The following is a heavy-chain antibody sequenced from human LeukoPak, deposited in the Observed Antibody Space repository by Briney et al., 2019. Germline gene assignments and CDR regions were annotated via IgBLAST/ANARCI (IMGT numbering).Heavy chain of an antibody. CDR2: ISGSGGSA. Sequence: GGSLRLSCAASGFTFSSYDMSWVRQAPGKGLEWVSTISGSGGSAYYADSVKGRFTISRDNSKNTLSLQMNSLRAEDTAVYYCAKDPTMIVVVIPDYWGQGTLVTVSS. V-gene: IGHV3-23*01. J-gene: IGHJ4*02. D-gene: IGHD3-22*01. CDR3: AKDPTMIVVVIPDY. CDR1: GFTFSSYD.